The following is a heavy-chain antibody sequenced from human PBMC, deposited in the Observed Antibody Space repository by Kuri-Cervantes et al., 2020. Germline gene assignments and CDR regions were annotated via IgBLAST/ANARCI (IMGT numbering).Heavy chain of an antibody. CDR3: AKDTAFYSDSSGPRGAFDI. Sequence: SLKISCAASGFTFDDYAMHWVRQAPGKGLEWVSGISWNSGSIGYADSVKGRFTISRDNAKNSLYLQMNNLRPEDTALYYCAKDTAFYSDSSGPRGAFDIWGQGTMVTVSS. J-gene: IGHJ3*02. D-gene: IGHD3-22*01. CDR2: ISWNSGSI. V-gene: IGHV3-9*01. CDR1: GFTFDDYA.